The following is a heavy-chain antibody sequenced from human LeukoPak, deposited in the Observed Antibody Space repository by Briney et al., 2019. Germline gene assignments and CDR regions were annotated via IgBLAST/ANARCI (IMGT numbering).Heavy chain of an antibody. J-gene: IGHJ3*02. CDR2: LYTSGST. D-gene: IGHD3-22*01. CDR3: ARERTDYYDSSGDAFDI. Sequence: SETLSLTCTVSGASTSSYYWSWIRQPAGKGLEWIGRLYTSGSTTYNPSLKSRVTMSVDTSKNQFSLKLSSVTAADTAVYYCARERTDYYDSSGDAFDIWGQGTMVTVSS. V-gene: IGHV4-4*07. CDR1: GASTSSYY.